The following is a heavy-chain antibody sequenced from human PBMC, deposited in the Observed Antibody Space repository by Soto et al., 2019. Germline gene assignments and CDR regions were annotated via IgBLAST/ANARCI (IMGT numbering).Heavy chain of an antibody. Sequence: QVQLVQSGAEVKKPGSSVKVSCKASGGTFSSYAISWVRQAPGQGLEWMGGIIPIFRTADYEEKFQGRVTLTADEATSTAYLGLRSLRPEDTAVYYCASVETQRYYYGMDGWGQGTTVTVSS. CDR1: GGTFSSYA. D-gene: IGHD1-20*01. J-gene: IGHJ6*01. CDR3: ASVETQRYYYGMDG. V-gene: IGHV1-69*12. CDR2: IIPIFRTA.